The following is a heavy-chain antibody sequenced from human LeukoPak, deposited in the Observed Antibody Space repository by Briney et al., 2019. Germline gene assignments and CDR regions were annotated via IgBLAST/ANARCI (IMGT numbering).Heavy chain of an antibody. D-gene: IGHD2-2*02. CDR3: ASLCSCTSCYSQSY. J-gene: IGHJ4*02. V-gene: IGHV3-74*01. CDR2: INSDGSST. Sequence: GGSLRLSCAASGFTFSSYWMHWVRQAPGKGLVWVSRINSDGSSTSYADSVKGRFTISRDNAKNTLYLQMNSLRAEDTAVYYCASLCSCTSCYSQSYWGQGTLVTVSS. CDR1: GFTFSSYW.